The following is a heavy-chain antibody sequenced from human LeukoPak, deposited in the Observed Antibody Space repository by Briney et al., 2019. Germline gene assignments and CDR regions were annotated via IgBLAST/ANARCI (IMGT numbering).Heavy chain of an antibody. CDR3: AQTLYSTNYYFSY. J-gene: IGHJ4*02. Sequence: SGPTLVKPTQTLTLTCTFSGFSLSTSGVGVAWIRQPPGEALEWPAVIYWDDDKGYRPSLKTRLTIAKDTSNSRVVLTMTNMDPVDTATYYCAQTLYSTNYYFSYWGQGTLVTVSS. D-gene: IGHD2-8*01. CDR1: GFSLSTSGVG. V-gene: IGHV2-5*02. CDR2: IYWDDDK.